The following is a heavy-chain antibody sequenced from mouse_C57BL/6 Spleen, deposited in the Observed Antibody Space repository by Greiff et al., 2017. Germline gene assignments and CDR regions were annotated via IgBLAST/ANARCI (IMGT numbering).Heavy chain of an antibody. V-gene: IGHV5-4*03. Sequence: EVMLVESGGGLVKPGGSLKLSCAASGFTFSSYAMSWVRQTPEKRLEWVATISDGGSYTYYPDNVKGRFTISRDNAKNNLYLQMSNLKSEDTAMYYCARGSYGSFYFDYWGQGTTLTVSS. D-gene: IGHD1-1*02. J-gene: IGHJ2*01. CDR3: ARGSYGSFYFDY. CDR2: ISDGGSYT. CDR1: GFTFSSYA.